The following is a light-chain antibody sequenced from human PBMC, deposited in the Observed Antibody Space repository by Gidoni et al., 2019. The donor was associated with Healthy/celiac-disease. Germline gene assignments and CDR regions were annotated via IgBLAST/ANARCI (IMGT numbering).Light chain of an antibody. J-gene: IGKJ2*01. V-gene: IGKV3-11*01. CDR3: QQRSNWYT. Sequence: ELVLTPSPATLSLSPGERATLSCRASQSVSSYLAWYQQKPGQAPRLLIYDASNRATGIPARFSGSWSGTDFTLTISSLEPEDFAVYYCQQRSNWYTFGQGTKLEIK. CDR2: DAS. CDR1: QSVSSY.